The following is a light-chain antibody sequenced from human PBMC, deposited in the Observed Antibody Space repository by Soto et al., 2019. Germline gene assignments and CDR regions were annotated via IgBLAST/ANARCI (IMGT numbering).Light chain of an antibody. CDR3: ALYMGGGIWV. CDR2: NTN. Sequence: QAVVTQEPSFSVSPGRTVTLTCDLSSGSVSTRYYPSWFQQTPGQSPRTLIYNTNTCSSGVPDRFSGSILGNKAALTITGAQADDESDYYCALYMGGGIWVFGGGTQLTVL. J-gene: IGLJ3*02. V-gene: IGLV8-61*01. CDR1: SGSVSTRYY.